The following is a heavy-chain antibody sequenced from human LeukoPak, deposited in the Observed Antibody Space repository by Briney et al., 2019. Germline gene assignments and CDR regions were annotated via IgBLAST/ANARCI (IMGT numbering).Heavy chain of an antibody. CDR3: ARTTYSSGWYYFDY. Sequence: SETLSLTCTVSGGSISSSSYYWGWIRQPPGKGLEWIGSIYYSGSTYYNPSLKSRVTISVDTSKNQFSLKLSSVTAADTAVYYCARTTYSSGWYYFDYWGQGTLVTVSS. V-gene: IGHV4-39*01. J-gene: IGHJ4*02. CDR1: GGSISSSSYY. CDR2: IYYSGST. D-gene: IGHD6-19*01.